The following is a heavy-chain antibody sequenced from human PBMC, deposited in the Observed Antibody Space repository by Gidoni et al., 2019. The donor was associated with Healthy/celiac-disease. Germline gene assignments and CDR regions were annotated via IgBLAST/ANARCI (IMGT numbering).Heavy chain of an antibody. D-gene: IGHD6-19*01. V-gene: IGHV1-18*01. CDR3: ARDRGIAVAGMGEAVVY. J-gene: IGHJ4*02. Sequence: QVQLGQSGAEVKKPGAAVKVSCKASGYTFTSDGISWVRQAPGQGLEWMGWISAYNGNTNYAQKLQGRVTMTTDTSTSTAYMELRSLRSDDTAVYYCARDRGIAVAGMGEAVVYWGQGTLVTVSS. CDR2: ISAYNGNT. CDR1: GYTFTSDG.